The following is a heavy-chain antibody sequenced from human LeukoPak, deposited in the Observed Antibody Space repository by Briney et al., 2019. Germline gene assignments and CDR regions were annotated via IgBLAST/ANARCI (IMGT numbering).Heavy chain of an antibody. J-gene: IGHJ4*02. D-gene: IGHD5-12*01. CDR2: ISSSSSYI. CDR3: EVVATSPVHFDY. CDR1: GFTFSDSY. V-gene: IGHV3-21*01. Sequence: PGGSLRLSCAASGFTFSDSYMTWVRQAPGKGLEWVSSISSSSSYIYYADSVKGRFTISRDNAKNSLYLQMNSLRAEDTAVYYCEVVATSPVHFDYWGQGTLVTVSS.